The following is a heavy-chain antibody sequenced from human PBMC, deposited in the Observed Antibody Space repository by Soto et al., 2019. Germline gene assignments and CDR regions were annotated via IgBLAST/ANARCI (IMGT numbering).Heavy chain of an antibody. CDR1: GYTFTSYA. Sequence: ASVKVSCKASGYTFTSYAMHWVRQAPGQRLEWMGWINAANGNTKYSQKFQGRVTITRDTSASTTYMELSSLRSEDTAVYYCARDLYDYRAQRTLVTGSS. V-gene: IGHV1-3*01. CDR2: INAANGNT. J-gene: IGHJ4*02. D-gene: IGHD3-16*01. CDR3: ARDLYDY.